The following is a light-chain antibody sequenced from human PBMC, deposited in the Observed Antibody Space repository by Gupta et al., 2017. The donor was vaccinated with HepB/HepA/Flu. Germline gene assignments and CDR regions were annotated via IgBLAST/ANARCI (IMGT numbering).Light chain of an antibody. CDR3: QQDYNFPNT. CDR2: AAS. V-gene: IGKV1-6*01. CDR1: QDIRND. J-gene: IGKJ2*01. Sequence: AFQMTQSPSSLSASVGDRVTITCRESQDIRNDLGWYQQKPGKAPKLLIYAASKLQSGVSSRFSSSGSGTDFTLTISSLQPEDFATYYWQQDYNFPNTFGQGTKLEI.